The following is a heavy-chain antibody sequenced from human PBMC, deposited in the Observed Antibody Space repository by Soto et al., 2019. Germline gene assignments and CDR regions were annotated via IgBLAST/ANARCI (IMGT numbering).Heavy chain of an antibody. CDR3: AKDSMGSSWYGLRYCYYGMDV. CDR2: ISYDGSNK. V-gene: IGHV3-30*18. J-gene: IGHJ6*02. Sequence: GGSLRLSCAASGFTFSSYGMHWVRQAPGKGLEWVAVISYDGSNKYYADSVKGRFTISRDNSKNTLYLQMNSLRAEDTAVYYCAKDSMGSSWYGLRYCYYGMDVWGQGTTVTVSS. CDR1: GFTFSSYG. D-gene: IGHD6-13*01.